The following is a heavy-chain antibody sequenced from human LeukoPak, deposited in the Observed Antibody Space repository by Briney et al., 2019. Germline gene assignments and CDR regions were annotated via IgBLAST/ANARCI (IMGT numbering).Heavy chain of an antibody. CDR1: GFTFSNAW. V-gene: IGHV3-53*01. J-gene: IGHJ4*02. CDR2: IFGASST. D-gene: IGHD2-15*01. CDR3: ARAIQFGGYFDY. Sequence: GGSLRLSCAASGFTFSNAWMSWVRQAPGKGLEWVSVIFGASSTYYADSVKGRFTISRDNSKNTLYLQMNSLRPEDTAVYYCARAIQFGGYFDYWGQGTLVTVSS.